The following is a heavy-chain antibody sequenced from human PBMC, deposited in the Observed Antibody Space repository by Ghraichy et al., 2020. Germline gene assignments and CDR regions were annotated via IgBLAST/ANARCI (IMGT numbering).Heavy chain of an antibody. V-gene: IGHV4-39*02. D-gene: IGHD3-10*01. CDR1: GGSVGSSSFY. Sequence: ETLSLTCTVSGGSVGSSSFYWGWIRQPPGKGLEWIGSIYDSGSTYYNPSRTSRLTISVDTSKNHFSLKLSSVPAADTAVYYCATQNDSMIRGVIIRGPFDLWGRGTLLTVSS. CDR2: IYDSGST. CDR3: ATQNDSMIRGVIIRGPFDL. J-gene: IGHJ2*01.